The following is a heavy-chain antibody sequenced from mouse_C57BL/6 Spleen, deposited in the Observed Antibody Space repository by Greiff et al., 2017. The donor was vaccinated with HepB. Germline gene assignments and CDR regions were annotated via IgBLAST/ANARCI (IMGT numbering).Heavy chain of an antibody. CDR2: IYPGDGDT. Sequence: QVQLKQSGPELVKPGASVKISCKASRYAFSSSWMNWVKQRPGKGLEWIGRIYPGDGDTNYNGKFKGKATLTADKSSSTAYMQLSSLTSEDSAVYFCARNYGYYFDYWGQGTTLTVSS. V-gene: IGHV1-82*01. J-gene: IGHJ2*01. CDR1: RYAFSSSW. D-gene: IGHD2-2*01. CDR3: ARNYGYYFDY.